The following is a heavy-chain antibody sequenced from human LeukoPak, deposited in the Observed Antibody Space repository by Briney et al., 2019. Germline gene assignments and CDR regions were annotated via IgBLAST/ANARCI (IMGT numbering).Heavy chain of an antibody. CDR2: IYYSGST. D-gene: IGHD6-6*01. Sequence: SETLSLTCTVSGGSISSGDYYWGWIRQPPGRGLEWIGYIYYSGSTYYNPSLKSRVTISVDTSKNQFSLKLSSVTAADTAVYYCARDHGQLASNRSDPWGQGTLVTVSS. J-gene: IGHJ5*02. V-gene: IGHV4-30-4*01. CDR1: GGSISSGDYY. CDR3: ARDHGQLASNRSDP.